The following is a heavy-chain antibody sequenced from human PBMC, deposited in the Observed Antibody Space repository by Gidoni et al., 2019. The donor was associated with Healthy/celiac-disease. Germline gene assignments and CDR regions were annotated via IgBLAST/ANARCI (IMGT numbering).Heavy chain of an antibody. J-gene: IGHJ3*02. CDR3: ARGGYGDYGRLDAFDI. CDR2: IFYSGSN. CDR1: GGSISSYY. V-gene: IGHV4-59*01. Sequence: QVQLQESGPGLVKPSETLSLTCPVSGGSISSYYWSWIRQPPGKGLEWIGWIFYSGSNNYNPSLKSRVTISVEKSKNQFSLKLSSVTAADTAVYYWARGGYGDYGRLDAFDIWGQGTMVTVSS. D-gene: IGHD4-17*01.